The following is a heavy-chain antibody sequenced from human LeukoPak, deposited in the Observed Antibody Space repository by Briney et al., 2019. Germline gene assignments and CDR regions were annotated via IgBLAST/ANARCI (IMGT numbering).Heavy chain of an antibody. CDR1: GFTFSTYW. D-gene: IGHD3-22*01. V-gene: IGHV3-7*01. CDR3: AKDLGGYYYDSSRYVMDV. Sequence: GSLRLSCAASGFTFSTYWMGWVRQAPGKGLGWVADIKEDGSDKYSVDSVKGRFTISRDNAKNSLYLQMNSLRAEGTAVYYCAKDLGGYYYDSSRYVMDVWGQGTTVTVSS. J-gene: IGHJ6*02. CDR2: IKEDGSDK.